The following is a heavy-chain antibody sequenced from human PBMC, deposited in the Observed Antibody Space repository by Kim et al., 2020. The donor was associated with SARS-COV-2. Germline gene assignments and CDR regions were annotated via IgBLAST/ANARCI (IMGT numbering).Heavy chain of an antibody. D-gene: IGHD3-9*01. Sequence: VKGRFTISRDNSKNTLYLQMSSLRAEDTAVYYCVKGPSLRYFDWLPKFDYWGQGTLVTVSS. J-gene: IGHJ4*02. CDR3: VKGPSLRYFDWLPKFDY. V-gene: IGHV3-64D*09.